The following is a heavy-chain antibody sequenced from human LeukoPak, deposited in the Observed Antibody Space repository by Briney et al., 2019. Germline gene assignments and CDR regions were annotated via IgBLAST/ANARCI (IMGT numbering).Heavy chain of an antibody. D-gene: IGHD3-16*01. J-gene: IGHJ6*03. CDR2: IIPIYGTA. CDR3: ARSPSAHWGRDYYYYMDV. V-gene: IGHV1-69*05. Sequence: SVKVSCKASGYTFTSYGISWVRQAPGQGLEWVGGIIPIYGTANYAQKFQGRVTITTDESTTTAYMELSSLRSEDTAVYYCARSPSAHWGRDYYYYMDVWGKGTTVIVSS. CDR1: GYTFTSYG.